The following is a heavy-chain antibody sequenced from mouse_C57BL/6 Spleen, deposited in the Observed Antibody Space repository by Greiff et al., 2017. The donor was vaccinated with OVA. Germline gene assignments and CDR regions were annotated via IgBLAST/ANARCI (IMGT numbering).Heavy chain of an antibody. V-gene: IGHV1-26*01. Sequence: EVQLQQSGPELVKPGASVKISCKASGYTFTDYYMNWVKQSHGKSLEWIGDINPNNGGTSYNQKFKGKATLTVDKSSSTAYMELRSLTSEDSAVYYCARSYSNYVMAWFAYWGQGTLVTVSA. CDR2: INPNNGGT. D-gene: IGHD2-5*01. CDR1: GYTFTDYY. J-gene: IGHJ3*01. CDR3: ARSYSNYVMAWFAY.